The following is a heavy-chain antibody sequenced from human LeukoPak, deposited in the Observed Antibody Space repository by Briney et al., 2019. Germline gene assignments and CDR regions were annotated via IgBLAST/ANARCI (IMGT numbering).Heavy chain of an antibody. D-gene: IGHD5-18*01. CDR2: IRYGGSNK. CDR1: GFTFSSYG. CDR3: ARVGYSYGSALYFDY. Sequence: GGSLRLSCAASGFTFSSYGMHWVRQAPGKGLEWVAFIRYGGSNKYYADSVKGRFTISRDNSKNTLYLQMNSLRAEDTAVYYCARVGYSYGSALYFDYWGQGTLVTVSS. J-gene: IGHJ4*02. V-gene: IGHV3-30*02.